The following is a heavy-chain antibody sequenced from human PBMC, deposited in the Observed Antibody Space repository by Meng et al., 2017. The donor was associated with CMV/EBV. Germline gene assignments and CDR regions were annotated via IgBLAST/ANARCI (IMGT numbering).Heavy chain of an antibody. CDR2: IIPILGIA. D-gene: IGHD2-2*01. V-gene: IGHV1-69*10. CDR1: GYSFSTYW. J-gene: IGHJ4*02. CDR3: AIQLGYCSSTSCERDFDY. Sequence: KISCKGSGYSFSTYWIGWVRQAPGQGLEWMGGIIPILGIANYAQKFQGRVTITADKSTSTAYMELSSLRSEDTAVYYCAIQLGYCSSTSCERDFDYWGQGTLVTVSS.